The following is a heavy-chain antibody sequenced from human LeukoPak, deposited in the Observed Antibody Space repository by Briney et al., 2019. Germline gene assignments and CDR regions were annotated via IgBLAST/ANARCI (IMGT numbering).Heavy chain of an antibody. J-gene: IGHJ4*02. V-gene: IGHV3-23*01. CDR3: AKDLYGDYDNDY. D-gene: IGHD4-17*01. CDR2: ISGSGSIT. Sequence: GSLRLSCAASGFTFSSYAMSWVRQAPGKGLEWVSGISGSGSITYYADSVKGRFTISRDNSKNTLYLQMNSLRAEDTAVYYCAKDLYGDYDNDYWGQGTLVTVSS. CDR1: GFTFSSYA.